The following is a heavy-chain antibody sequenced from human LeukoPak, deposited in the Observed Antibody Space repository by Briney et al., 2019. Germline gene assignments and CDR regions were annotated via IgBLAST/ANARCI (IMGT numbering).Heavy chain of an antibody. CDR2: ISSSSSYI. CDR3: ARADPYYDILTGYYIDY. Sequence: GGSLRLSCAASGFTFDSYSMNWVRQAPGKGLEWVSSISSSSSYIYYADSVKGRFTISRDNAKNSLYLQMNSLRAEDTAVYYCARADPYYDILTGYYIDYWGQGTLVTVSS. J-gene: IGHJ4*02. D-gene: IGHD3-9*01. CDR1: GFTFDSYS. V-gene: IGHV3-21*01.